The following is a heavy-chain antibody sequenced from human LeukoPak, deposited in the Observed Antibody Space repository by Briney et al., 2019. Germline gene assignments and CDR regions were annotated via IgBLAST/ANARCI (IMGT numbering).Heavy chain of an antibody. V-gene: IGHV3-7*03. CDR3: ARWFVTKAFDI. CDR2: IKQDGSEK. D-gene: IGHD2/OR15-2a*01. CDR1: GFTFSSYG. Sequence: GGSLRLSCSAPGFTFSSYGMNWVRQAPGKGLEWVANIKQDGSEKYYVDSVKGRFTISRDNAKNSLYLQMNSLRAEDTAVYYCARWFVTKAFDIWGQGTMVTVSS. J-gene: IGHJ3*02.